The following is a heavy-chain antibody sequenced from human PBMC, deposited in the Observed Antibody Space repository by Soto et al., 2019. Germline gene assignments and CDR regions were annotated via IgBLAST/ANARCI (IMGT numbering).Heavy chain of an antibody. D-gene: IGHD6-13*01. CDR3: ARHGSSSWPSIHYYYYMDV. J-gene: IGHJ6*03. Sequence: SETLCLTCTVVGGSISSSSYYWGWIRQPPGKGLEWIGSIYYSGSTYYNPSLKSRVTISVDTSKNQFSLKLSSVTAADTAVYYCARHGSSSWPSIHYYYYMDVWGKGTTVTVSS. CDR2: IYYSGST. CDR1: GGSISSSSYY. V-gene: IGHV4-39*01.